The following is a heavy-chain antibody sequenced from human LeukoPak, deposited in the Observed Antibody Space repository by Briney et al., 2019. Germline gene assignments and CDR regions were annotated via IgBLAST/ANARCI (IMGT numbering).Heavy chain of an antibody. CDR3: ASFGGYDLGDY. CDR1: GGTFSSYA. CDR2: VIPIFGTA. V-gene: IGHV1-69*05. J-gene: IGHJ4*02. Sequence: GASVKVSCKASGGTFSSYAISWVRQAPGQGPEWMGGVIPIFGTANYAQKFQGRVTITTDESTSTAYMELSSLRSEDTAVYYCASFGGYDLGDYWGQGTLVTVSS. D-gene: IGHD5-12*01.